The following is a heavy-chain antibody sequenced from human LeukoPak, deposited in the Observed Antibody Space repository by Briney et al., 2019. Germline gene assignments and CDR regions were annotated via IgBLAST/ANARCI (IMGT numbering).Heavy chain of an antibody. V-gene: IGHV3-11*03. CDR1: GFTFSDYY. Sequence: GGSLRLSCAASGFTFSDYYMSWIRQAPGKGLEWVSHSSSSGTYTNYGESVKGRFTISRDNAKNSLYLQMNSLRAEDTALYYCARYYDYGSGSYTFDYWGQGTLVTVSS. CDR2: SSSSGTYT. D-gene: IGHD3-10*01. J-gene: IGHJ4*02. CDR3: ARYYDYGSGSYTFDY.